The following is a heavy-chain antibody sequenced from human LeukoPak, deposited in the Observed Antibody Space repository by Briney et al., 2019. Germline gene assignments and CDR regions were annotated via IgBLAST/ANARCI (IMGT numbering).Heavy chain of an antibody. J-gene: IGHJ4*02. V-gene: IGHV1-58*02. CDR2: IVVGSGNT. D-gene: IGHD3-22*01. CDR3: AAASIKIDSSGYYSFDY. Sequence: SVKVSCKASGFTFTSSAMQWVRQARGQRLEWIGWIVVGSGNTNYAQKFQERVTITRDMSTSTAHMELSSLRSEDTAVYYCAAASIKIDSSGYYSFDYWGQGTLVTVSS. CDR1: GFTFTSSA.